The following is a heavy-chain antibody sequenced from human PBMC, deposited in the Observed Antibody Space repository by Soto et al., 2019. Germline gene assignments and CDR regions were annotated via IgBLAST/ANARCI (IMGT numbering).Heavy chain of an antibody. D-gene: IGHD6-19*01. J-gene: IGHJ6*02. CDR3: ARDLGSPIAVAGTYYYYGMDV. Sequence: ASVQVSCKASGYTFTGYYMHWVRQAPGQGLAWMGWINPNSGGTNYAQKFQGRVTMTRDTSISTAYMELSRLRSDDTAVYYCARDLGSPIAVAGTYYYYGMDVWGQGTTVTVSS. CDR2: INPNSGGT. CDR1: GYTFTGYY. V-gene: IGHV1-2*02.